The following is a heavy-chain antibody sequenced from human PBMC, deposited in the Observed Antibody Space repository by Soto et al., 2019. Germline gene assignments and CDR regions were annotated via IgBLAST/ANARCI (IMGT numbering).Heavy chain of an antibody. CDR1: GLTITNNY. CDR3: ARGRDGYNFLYEPT. J-gene: IGHJ4*02. Sequence: GGSLRLSCSASGLTITNNYMSWVRQAPGKGLEWVSVIYSGGTTDYAASVKGRFSISRDNSKNTLYLQMNSLRAEDTAVYYCARGRDGYNFLYEPTWGQGTLVTVS. D-gene: IGHD5-12*01. CDR2: IYSGGTT. V-gene: IGHV3-53*01.